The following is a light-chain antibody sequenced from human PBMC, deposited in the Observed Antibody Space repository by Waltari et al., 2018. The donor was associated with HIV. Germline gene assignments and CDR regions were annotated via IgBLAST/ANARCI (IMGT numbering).Light chain of an antibody. J-gene: IGLJ2*01. Sequence: SYELTQPPSMSVSPGQTASITCSGDKLGDKYVCWYQQKPGQSPVLFIYQNKKRPSGIPERFSGSNSWNTGTLTISGTQAVDEADYYCQAWDSSTRGLFGGGTKLTVL. CDR2: QNK. V-gene: IGLV3-1*01. CDR1: KLGDKY. CDR3: QAWDSSTRGL.